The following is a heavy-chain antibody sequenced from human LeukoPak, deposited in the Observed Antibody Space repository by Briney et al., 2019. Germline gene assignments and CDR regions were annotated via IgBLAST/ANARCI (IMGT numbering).Heavy chain of an antibody. Sequence: GGSLRLSCAASGFTFSSYSMNWVRQAPGKGLEWVGRFKSRTDGGTTDYAAPVKGRFTISRDDSKNTLYLQMNSLKTEDTAVYYCTTGASGSYYVFEFWGQGTLVTVSS. V-gene: IGHV3-15*01. D-gene: IGHD1-26*01. CDR3: TTGASGSYYVFEF. J-gene: IGHJ4*02. CDR2: FKSRTDGGTT. CDR1: GFTFSSYS.